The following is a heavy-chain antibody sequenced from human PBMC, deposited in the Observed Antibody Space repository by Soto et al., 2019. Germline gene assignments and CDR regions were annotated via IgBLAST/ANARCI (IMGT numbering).Heavy chain of an antibody. CDR2: INHSGST. V-gene: IGHV4-34*01. Sequence: QVQLQQWGAGLLKPSETLSLTCAVYGGSFSGYYWSWIRQPPGKGLEWIGEINHSGSTNYNPSLKRRVTISVDTSKSQFSLKLSSVTAADTAVYYCARERSSGWYPFDAFDIWGQGTMVTVSS. CDR3: ARERSSGWYPFDAFDI. D-gene: IGHD6-19*01. CDR1: GGSFSGYY. J-gene: IGHJ3*02.